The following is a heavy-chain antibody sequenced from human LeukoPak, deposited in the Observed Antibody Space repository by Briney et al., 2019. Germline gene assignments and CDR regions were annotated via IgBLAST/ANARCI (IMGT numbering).Heavy chain of an antibody. V-gene: IGHV3-30*04. CDR2: ISYDGSNK. J-gene: IGHJ6*03. D-gene: IGHD6-19*01. CDR1: GFTFSSYA. Sequence: GRSLRLSCAASGFTFSSYAMHWVRQAPGKGLEGVAVISYDGSNKYYADSVKGRFTISRDNSKNTLYLQMNSLRDEDTAVYYCARGDSSGPDYYYMDVWGKGTTVTISS. CDR3: ARGDSSGPDYYYMDV.